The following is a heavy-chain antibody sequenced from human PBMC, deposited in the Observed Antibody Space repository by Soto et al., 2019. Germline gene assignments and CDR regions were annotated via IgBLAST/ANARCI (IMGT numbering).Heavy chain of an antibody. CDR3: AKDLGSSPRQDTWYYSMDV. V-gene: IGHV3-23*01. Sequence: GGSLRLSCAASGFTFSSYAMSWFRQAPGKGLEWVSAISGSGGSTYYADSVKGRFTISRDNSKNTLYLQMNSLRAEDTAVYYCAKDLGSSPRQDTWYYSMDVWGQGTTVTVSS. CDR1: GFTFSSYA. CDR2: ISGSGGST. J-gene: IGHJ6*02. D-gene: IGHD6-6*01.